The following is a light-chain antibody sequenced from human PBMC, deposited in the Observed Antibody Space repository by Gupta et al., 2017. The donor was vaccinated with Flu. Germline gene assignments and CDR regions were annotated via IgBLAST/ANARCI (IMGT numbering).Light chain of an antibody. Sequence: PSSLSASVGDRVTITCQASQDISNYLNWYQQKPGKAPKLLIYDASNLETGVPSRFSGSGSGTDFTFTISSLQPEDIATYYCQQDDNLPQTFGQGTKVEIK. V-gene: IGKV1-33*01. CDR2: DAS. CDR3: QQDDNLPQT. CDR1: QDISNY. J-gene: IGKJ1*01.